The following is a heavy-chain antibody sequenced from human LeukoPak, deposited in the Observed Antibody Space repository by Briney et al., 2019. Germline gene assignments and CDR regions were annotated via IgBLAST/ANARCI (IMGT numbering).Heavy chain of an antibody. Sequence: SETLSLTCSVSYSSFSSDYFWGWIRQPPGKGLEWIGSISHSGSTYYNPSLKSRVTISLDTSKNQFSLRLRSLTAADTAVFFCAREMIHRAPVLYFAYWGRGSRVTV. CDR2: ISHSGST. CDR3: AREMIHRAPVLYFAY. J-gene: IGHJ4*02. D-gene: IGHD3-16*01. CDR1: YSSFSSDYF. V-gene: IGHV4-38-2*02.